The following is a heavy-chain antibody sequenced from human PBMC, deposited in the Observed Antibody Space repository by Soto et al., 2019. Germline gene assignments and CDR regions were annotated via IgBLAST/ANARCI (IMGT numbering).Heavy chain of an antibody. CDR2: IYPGDSDT. V-gene: IGHV5-51*01. J-gene: IGHJ4*02. Sequence: FIKICRRGSGESVSNFGVGWVIKKKRKGLEWMGIIYPGDSDTRYSPSFQGQVTISADKSISTAYLQWSSLKASDTAMYYCARRIAVAGRNTTYYFDYWGQGTLVTVSS. CDR1: GESVSNFG. CDR3: ARRIAVAGRNTTYYFDY. D-gene: IGHD6-19*01.